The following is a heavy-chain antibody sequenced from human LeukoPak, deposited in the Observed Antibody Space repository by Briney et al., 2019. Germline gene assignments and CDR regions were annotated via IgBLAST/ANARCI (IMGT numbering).Heavy chain of an antibody. Sequence: QPGGSLRLSCAASGFSFDGYALSWVRQAPGKGLEWVSSISASGENTFYTSSVKGRFTISRDNSKNTLFLQMNSLRAEDTAVYYCARSPSSKIYSYGHPNLIDYWGQGTLVTVSS. CDR2: ISASGENT. V-gene: IGHV3-23*01. CDR3: ARSPSSKIYSYGHPNLIDY. CDR1: GFSFDGYA. D-gene: IGHD5-18*01. J-gene: IGHJ4*02.